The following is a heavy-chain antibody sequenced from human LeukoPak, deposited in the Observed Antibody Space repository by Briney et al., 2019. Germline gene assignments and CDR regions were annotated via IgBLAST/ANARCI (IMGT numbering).Heavy chain of an antibody. CDR1: GFTFSSYS. Sequence: GGSLRLSCAASGFTFSSYSMNWVRQAPGKGLEWVSSISSSSSYIYYADSVKGRFTISRDNAKNSLYLQMNSLRAEDTAVYYCARAPLTYNYGFDYWGQGTLVTVSS. D-gene: IGHD5-18*01. J-gene: IGHJ4*02. V-gene: IGHV3-21*01. CDR2: ISSSSSYI. CDR3: ARAPLTYNYGFDY.